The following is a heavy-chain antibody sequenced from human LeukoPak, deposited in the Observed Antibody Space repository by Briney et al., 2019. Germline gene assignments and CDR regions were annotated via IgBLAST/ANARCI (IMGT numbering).Heavy chain of an antibody. V-gene: IGHV4-59*02. D-gene: IGHD1-26*01. J-gene: IGHJ5*02. Sequence: SETLSLTCTVSGGSVSSYYWHWIRQPPGKGLEWIGYVSYFGSTYYNPSLKSRLTMSVDTPKSQFSLKLTSVTAADTAVYYCARVGGTYNWFDPWGQGTLVTVSS. CDR2: VSYFGST. CDR1: GGSVSSYY. CDR3: ARVGGTYNWFDP.